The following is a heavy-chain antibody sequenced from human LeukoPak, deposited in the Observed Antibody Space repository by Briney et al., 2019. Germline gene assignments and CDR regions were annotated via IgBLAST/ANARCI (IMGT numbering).Heavy chain of an antibody. D-gene: IGHD3-10*01. J-gene: IGHJ4*02. V-gene: IGHV1-2*02. CDR2: INPNSGGT. CDR1: GYTFTGYY. Sequence: ASVKVSCKASGYTFTGYYMHWVRQAPGQGLEWMGWINPNSGGTNYAQKFQGRVTMTRDTSISTAYMELSRLRSDDTAVYYCARHYGSGSYYLDYWGQGTLVTVSS. CDR3: ARHYGSGSYYLDY.